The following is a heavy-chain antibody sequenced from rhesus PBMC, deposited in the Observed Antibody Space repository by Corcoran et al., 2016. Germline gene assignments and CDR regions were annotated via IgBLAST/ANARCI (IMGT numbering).Heavy chain of an antibody. Sequence: QVQLQESGPGLVKPSETLSLTCAVSGYSISSGYYWGWIRQPPGRGLVYFGYIGGMRASTYYHTSVNNRFTISKDTSKTHFSLKLTSVTAADTAVYYCARMATYGSSYYFDYWGQGVLVTVSS. J-gene: IGHJ4*01. CDR2: IGGMRAST. CDR1: GYSISSGYY. V-gene: IGHV4-99*01. CDR3: ARMATYGSSYYFDY. D-gene: IGHD4-29*01.